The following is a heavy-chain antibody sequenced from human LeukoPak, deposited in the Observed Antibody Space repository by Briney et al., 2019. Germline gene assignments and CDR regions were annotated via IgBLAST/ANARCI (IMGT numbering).Heavy chain of an antibody. J-gene: IGHJ4*02. D-gene: IGHD4-23*01. V-gene: IGHV5-51*01. CDR3: ARATVVTGRFYFDY. CDR2: IYPGDSDT. CDR1: GYSFITYW. Sequence: GESLKISCKGSGYSFITYWIGWARQMPGKGLEWMGIIYPGDSDTIYSPSFQGQVTISADKSISTAYLQWSSLKASDTAMYYCARATVVTGRFYFDYWGQGTLVTVSS.